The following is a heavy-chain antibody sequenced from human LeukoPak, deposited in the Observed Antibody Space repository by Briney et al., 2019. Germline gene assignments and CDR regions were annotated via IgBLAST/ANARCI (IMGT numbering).Heavy chain of an antibody. CDR3: AKSRRGIAAAFDY. CDR2: ISYDGSNK. J-gene: IGHJ4*02. V-gene: IGHV3-30*18. Sequence: PGGSLRLSCAASGFTFSSYGMHWVRQAPGKGLEWVAVISYDGSNKYYADSVKGRFTISRDNSKNTLYLQMNSLRAEDTAVYYCAKSRRGIAAAFDYWGQGTLVTVSS. CDR1: GFTFSSYG. D-gene: IGHD6-13*01.